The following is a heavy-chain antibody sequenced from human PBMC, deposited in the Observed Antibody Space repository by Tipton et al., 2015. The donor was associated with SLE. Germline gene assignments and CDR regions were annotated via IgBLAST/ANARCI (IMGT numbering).Heavy chain of an antibody. CDR2: IHYSGST. V-gene: IGHV4-39*07. J-gene: IGHJ5*02. Sequence: GLVKPSETLSLTCSVSGGSISSRSHYWGWIRQPPGKGLEWIRNIHYSGSTYDNPSLKSRVTISVDTSKNQFSLKLSSVAAADTAVYYCARQVYGDYSPNWFDPWGQGILVTVSS. CDR1: GGSISSRSHY. D-gene: IGHD4-17*01. CDR3: ARQVYGDYSPNWFDP.